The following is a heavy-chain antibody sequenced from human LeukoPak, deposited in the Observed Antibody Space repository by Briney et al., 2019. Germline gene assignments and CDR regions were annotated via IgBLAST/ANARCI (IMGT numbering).Heavy chain of an antibody. V-gene: IGHV3-21*01. Sequence: PGGSLRLSCAASGFTFSSYSMNWVRQAPGKGLEWVSSISSSSSYIYYADSVKGRFTISRDNAKNSLYLQMNSLRAEDTAVYYCAKRFGGGDDAFDIWGQGTMVTVSS. CDR2: ISSSSSYI. D-gene: IGHD3-10*01. CDR1: GFTFSSYS. CDR3: AKRFGGGDDAFDI. J-gene: IGHJ3*02.